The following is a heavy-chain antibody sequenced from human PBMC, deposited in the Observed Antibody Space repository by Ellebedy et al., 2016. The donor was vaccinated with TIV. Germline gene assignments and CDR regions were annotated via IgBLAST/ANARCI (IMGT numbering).Heavy chain of an antibody. Sequence: PGGSLRLSCAASGFTFRSYAMSWVRQAPGKGLDWVSTISVGGGGTYYADSVKGRFTISRDNSKNTLYLQVNSLRVEDTAVYYCATASGPGTWTFDIWGQGTVVSVSS. CDR1: GFTFRSYA. CDR3: ATASGPGTWTFDI. J-gene: IGHJ3*02. V-gene: IGHV3-23*01. CDR2: ISVGGGGT. D-gene: IGHD1-1*01.